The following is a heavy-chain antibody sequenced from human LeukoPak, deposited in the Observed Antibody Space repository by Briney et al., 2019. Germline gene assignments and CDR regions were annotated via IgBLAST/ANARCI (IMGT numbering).Heavy chain of an antibody. J-gene: IGHJ5*02. CDR1: RYIFIDYY. CDR2: INPSGGST. Sequence: GASVKVSCKASRYIFIDYYIHWVRQAPGQGLEWMGVINPSGGSTRSAQKFQGRVTMTRDTSTSTVYTELSSLRSEDTAVYYCARSPGGGDCSRNWFDPWGQGTLVTVSS. D-gene: IGHD2-21*02. CDR3: ARSPGGGDCSRNWFDP. V-gene: IGHV1-46*01.